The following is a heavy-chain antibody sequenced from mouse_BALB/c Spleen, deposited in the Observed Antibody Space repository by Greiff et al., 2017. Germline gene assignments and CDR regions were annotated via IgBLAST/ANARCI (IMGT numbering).Heavy chain of an antibody. D-gene: IGHD3-3*01. Sequence: VKLMESGPGLVAPSQSLSITCTVSGFSLTSYDISWIRQPPGKGLEWLGVIWTGGGTNYNSAFMSRLSISKDNSKSQVFLKMNSLQTDDTAIYYCVREGPYFDYWGQGTTLTVSS. CDR1: GFSLTSYD. CDR2: IWTGGGT. CDR3: VREGPYFDY. J-gene: IGHJ2*01. V-gene: IGHV2-9-2*01.